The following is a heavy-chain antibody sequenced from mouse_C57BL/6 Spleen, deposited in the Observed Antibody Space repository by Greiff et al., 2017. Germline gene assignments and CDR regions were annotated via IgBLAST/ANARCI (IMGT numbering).Heavy chain of an antibody. CDR2: IDPGNGDT. D-gene: IGHD2-2*01. Sequence: EVQLQQSGAELVRPGASVKLSCTASGFNINDDYMHWVKQRPEQGLEWIGWIDPGNGDTEYASKFQGKATITADTSSNTAYLQLSSLTSEDTAVYYCTTSRSTMVTTDDYWGQGTTLTVSS. CDR1: GFNINDDY. V-gene: IGHV14-4*01. CDR3: TTSRSTMVTTDDY. J-gene: IGHJ2*01.